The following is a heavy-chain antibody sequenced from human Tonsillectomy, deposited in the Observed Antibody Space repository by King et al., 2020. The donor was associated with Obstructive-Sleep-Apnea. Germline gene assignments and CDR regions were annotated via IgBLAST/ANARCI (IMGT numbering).Heavy chain of an antibody. Sequence: VQLVESGGGVVQPGGSLRLSCAASGFTFSSSGMHWVRQAPGKGLEWVAFIWYDRSNKYYADSVKGRFTISRDNSKNTLYLQMNSLRAEATAVYYCAKDDRHWNRFDYWGQGTLVTVSS. CDR1: GFTFSSSG. D-gene: IGHD1-1*01. J-gene: IGHJ4*02. CDR3: AKDDRHWNRFDY. CDR2: IWYDRSNK. V-gene: IGHV3-30*02.